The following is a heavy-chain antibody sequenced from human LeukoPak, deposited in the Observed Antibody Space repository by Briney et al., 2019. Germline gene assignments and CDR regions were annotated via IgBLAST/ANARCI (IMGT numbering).Heavy chain of an antibody. D-gene: IGHD3-10*01. CDR3: ARGGSMVRGAIISPFFDY. Sequence: SETLSLTCAVYGGSFSGHYWSLIRQPPGKGLEWIGEINHSGSTKYNPSLKSRVTISIDTSKNQFYLKLSSVTAAGTAVYSCARGGSMVRGAIISPFFDYWGQGSLVTVSS. CDR1: GGSFSGHY. CDR2: INHSGST. V-gene: IGHV4-34*01. J-gene: IGHJ4*02.